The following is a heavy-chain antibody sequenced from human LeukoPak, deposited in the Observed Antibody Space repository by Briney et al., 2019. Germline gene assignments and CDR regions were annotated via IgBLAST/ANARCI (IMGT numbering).Heavy chain of an antibody. CDR1: GYTFTSNG. CDR3: ARDGGTAGYSSGSDY. V-gene: IGHV1-18*01. Sequence: GASVKVSCKASGYTFTSNGITWVRQAPGQGLEWVGWNSCNNGDTRYPQKLQGRVTVTTDTSTSTVYMELRGLRSDDTAVYYCARDGGTAGYSSGSDYWGQGTLVTVSS. J-gene: IGHJ4*02. CDR2: NSCNNGDT. D-gene: IGHD5-18*01.